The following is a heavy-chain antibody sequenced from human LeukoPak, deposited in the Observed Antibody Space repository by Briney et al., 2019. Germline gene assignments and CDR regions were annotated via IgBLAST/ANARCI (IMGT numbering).Heavy chain of an antibody. Sequence: SETLSLTCTVSGGSINNYFWSWIRQPPGKGLEWIGYFHDSGSANYNPSLKSRITMSVDTSKNQFSLKLRSVTAADTAVYYCARDSHSVDTATPRGFDPWGQGTLVTVSS. J-gene: IGHJ5*02. D-gene: IGHD2-15*01. CDR2: FHDSGSA. V-gene: IGHV4-59*01. CDR1: GGSINNYF. CDR3: ARDSHSVDTATPRGFDP.